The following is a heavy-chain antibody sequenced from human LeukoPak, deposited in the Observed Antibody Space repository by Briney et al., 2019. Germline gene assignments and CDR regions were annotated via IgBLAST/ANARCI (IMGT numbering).Heavy chain of an antibody. D-gene: IGHD5-18*01. Sequence: GGSLRLSWAASGFTFSSYGMHWVRQAPGKGLEWVAVIWYDGSNKYYADSVKGRFTISRDNPKNTLYLQMNSLRAEDTAVYYCARARGTAIHDYWGQGTLVTVSS. CDR1: GFTFSSYG. CDR2: IWYDGSNK. J-gene: IGHJ4*02. V-gene: IGHV3-33*01. CDR3: ARARGTAIHDY.